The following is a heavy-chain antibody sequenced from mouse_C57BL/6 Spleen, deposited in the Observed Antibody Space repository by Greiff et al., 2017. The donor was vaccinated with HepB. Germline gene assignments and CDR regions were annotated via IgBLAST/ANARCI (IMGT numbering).Heavy chain of an antibody. CDR2: IDPSDSYT. Sequence: QVLLQQPGAELVMPGASVKLSCKASGYTFTSYWMHWVKQRPGQGLEWIGEIDPSDSYTNYNQKFKGKSTLTVDKSSSTAYMQLSSLTSEDSAVYYCARSPLTTVVATDYWGQGTTLTVSS. J-gene: IGHJ2*01. V-gene: IGHV1-69*01. CDR1: GYTFTSYW. D-gene: IGHD1-1*01. CDR3: ARSPLTTVVATDY.